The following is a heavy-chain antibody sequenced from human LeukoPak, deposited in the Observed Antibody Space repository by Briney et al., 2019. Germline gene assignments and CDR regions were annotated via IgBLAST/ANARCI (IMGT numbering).Heavy chain of an antibody. D-gene: IGHD6-6*01. CDR3: ARAPFAIAARAGFDY. CDR1: GGSFSGYY. J-gene: IGHJ4*02. Sequence: SETLSLTCAVYGGSFSGYYWSWIRQPPGKGLEWIGEINHSGSTNYNPSLKSRVTISVDTSKNQFSLKLSSVSAADTAVYYCARAPFAIAARAGFDYWGQGTLVTVTS. V-gene: IGHV4-34*01. CDR2: INHSGST.